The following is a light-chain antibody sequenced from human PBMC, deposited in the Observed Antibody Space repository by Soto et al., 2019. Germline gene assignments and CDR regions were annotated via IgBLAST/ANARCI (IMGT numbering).Light chain of an antibody. CDR3: SSYTSSSTLEVV. J-gene: IGLJ2*01. Sequence: QSVLTQPASVSGSPGQSITISCTGTSSDGGGYNYVSWYQQHPGKAPKLMIYDVSNRPSGVSNRFSGSKSGNPASLTISGLQAEEEADYYCSSYTSSSTLEVVFGGGTKLTVL. CDR1: SSDGGGYNY. CDR2: DVS. V-gene: IGLV2-14*01.